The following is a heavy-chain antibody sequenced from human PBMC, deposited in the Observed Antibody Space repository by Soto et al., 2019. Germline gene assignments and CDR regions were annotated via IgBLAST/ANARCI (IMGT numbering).Heavy chain of an antibody. CDR1: GGSFSGYY. V-gene: IGHV4-34*01. Sequence: QVQLQQWGAGLLKPSETLSLTCAVYGGSFSGYYWSWIRQPPGKGLEWIGEINHSGSTNYNPSLKSRVTISVDTSKNQFSLKLSSVTAADTAVYYCARGLLSRSWYYYYYGMDVWGQGTTVTVSS. CDR2: INHSGST. D-gene: IGHD6-13*01. CDR3: ARGLLSRSWYYYYYGMDV. J-gene: IGHJ6*02.